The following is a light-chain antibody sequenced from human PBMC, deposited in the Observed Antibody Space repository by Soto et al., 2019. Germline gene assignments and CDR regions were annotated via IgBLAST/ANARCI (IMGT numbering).Light chain of an antibody. CDR1: SSDFGDDNY. Sequence: QSVLTQPAPVSGSPGQSITISCTGTSSDFGDDNYVSWYRQHPGKAPKLIIYDVSNRPTGVSNRFSGSKSGNTASLTISGLQAEDEADYYCSSYLSSTIPYVFGTGTKATVL. CDR3: SSYLSSTIPYV. CDR2: DVS. V-gene: IGLV2-14*01. J-gene: IGLJ1*01.